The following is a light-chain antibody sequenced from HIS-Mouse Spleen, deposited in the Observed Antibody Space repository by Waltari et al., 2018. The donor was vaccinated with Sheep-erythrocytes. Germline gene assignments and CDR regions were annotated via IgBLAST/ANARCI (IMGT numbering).Light chain of an antibody. CDR1: SSDVGGYNY. CDR2: DVS. Sequence: QSALTQPRSVSGSPGQSFTISCTGTSSDVGGYNYVPWYQQHPGKAPKLMIYDVSKRPSGVPDRFSGSKSGNTASLTISGLQAEDEADYYCCSYAGSYNHVFATGTKVTVL. V-gene: IGLV2-11*01. J-gene: IGLJ1*01. CDR3: CSYAGSYNHV.